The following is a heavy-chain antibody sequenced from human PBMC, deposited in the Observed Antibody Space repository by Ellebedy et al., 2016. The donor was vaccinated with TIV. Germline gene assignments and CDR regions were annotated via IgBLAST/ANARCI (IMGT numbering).Heavy chain of an antibody. J-gene: IGHJ4*02. CDR1: GGSSSGYY. Sequence: MPSETLSLTCAVYGGSSSGYYCSRIPPPPGKGLAWIGEITHSGSTKYNPSLKSRVTISVDTSKNQFSLNLSSVTAADTAVYYCARGLARDYWGQGTLVTVSS. CDR3: ARGLARDY. V-gene: IGHV4-34*01. CDR2: ITHSGST.